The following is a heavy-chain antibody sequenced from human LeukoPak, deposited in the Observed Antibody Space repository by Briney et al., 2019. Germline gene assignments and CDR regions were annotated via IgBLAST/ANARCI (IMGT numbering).Heavy chain of an antibody. Sequence: GGSLRLSCAASGFTFSTYAMHWVRQAPGKGLEWVAVILYDGSNEHYTDSVKGRFTISRDNSKNTLYLQMSSLRAEDTAVYYCVKDLFPRELFVVVVPAATLDYWGQGTLVTVSS. V-gene: IGHV3-30*14. CDR1: GFTFSTYA. CDR3: VKDLFPRELFVVVVPAATLDY. J-gene: IGHJ4*02. CDR2: ILYDGSNE. D-gene: IGHD2-2*01.